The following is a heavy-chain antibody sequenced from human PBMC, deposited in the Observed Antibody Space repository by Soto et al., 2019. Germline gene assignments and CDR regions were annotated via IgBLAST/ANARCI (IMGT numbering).Heavy chain of an antibody. CDR3: ARVGQLVLGSAWFDP. V-gene: IGHV1-18*01. Sequence: ASVKVSCKASGYTFTSYGISWVRQAPGQGLEWMGWISAYNGNTNYAQKLQGRVTMTTDTSTSTAYMELRSLRSDDTAVYYCARVGQLVLGSAWFDPWGQGTLVTVSS. CDR1: GYTFTSYG. CDR2: ISAYNGNT. D-gene: IGHD6-6*01. J-gene: IGHJ5*02.